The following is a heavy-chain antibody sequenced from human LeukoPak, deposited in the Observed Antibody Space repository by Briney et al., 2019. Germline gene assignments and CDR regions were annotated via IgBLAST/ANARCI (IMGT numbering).Heavy chain of an antibody. V-gene: IGHV4-59*01. Sequence: SETLSFTCSGSGGPITSYYWAWMRQPPGKGLEWIGYVYYSGSTNYNPSLKSRLTISVDTSKNHFSLKLSSVTAADTAVYYCASLYGSGSYSNFDYWGQGTLVTVSS. D-gene: IGHD3-10*01. J-gene: IGHJ4*02. CDR3: ASLYGSGSYSNFDY. CDR1: GGPITSYY. CDR2: VYYSGST.